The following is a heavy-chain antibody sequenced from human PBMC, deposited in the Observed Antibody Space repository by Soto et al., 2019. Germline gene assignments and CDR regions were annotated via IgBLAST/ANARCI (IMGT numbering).Heavy chain of an antibody. Sequence: GGSLRLSCAASGFSFGSYALSWVRQAPGKGLEWVSTISGSDGKTFYADSVKGRFSISRDTSQSTLYLQMNSLRADDTAMYYCARWSYLDYWGQGTRGTGS. CDR1: GFSFGSYA. J-gene: IGHJ4*02. V-gene: IGHV3-23*01. CDR2: ISGSDGKT. CDR3: ARWSYLDY. D-gene: IGHD3-3*01.